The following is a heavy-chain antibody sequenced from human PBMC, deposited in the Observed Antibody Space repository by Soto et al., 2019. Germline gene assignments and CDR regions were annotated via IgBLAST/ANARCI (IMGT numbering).Heavy chain of an antibody. J-gene: IGHJ6*02. CDR1: GFTFTSSA. Sequence: GASVKVSCKASGFTFTSSAVQWVRQARGQRLEWIGWIVVGSGNTNYAQKFQGRVTITRDMSTSTAYMELSSLRSEDTAVYYCAAEGWFGELSLYYGMDGWGQGTTVTVSS. D-gene: IGHD3-10*01. V-gene: IGHV1-58*01. CDR3: AAEGWFGELSLYYGMDG. CDR2: IVVGSGNT.